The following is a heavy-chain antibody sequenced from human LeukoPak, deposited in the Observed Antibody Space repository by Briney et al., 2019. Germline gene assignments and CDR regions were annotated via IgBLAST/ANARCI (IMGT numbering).Heavy chain of an antibody. V-gene: IGHV4-59*02. CDR2: VYYSGST. D-gene: IGHD6-13*01. J-gene: IGHJ4*02. CDR1: GGSVSTYY. Sequence: SETLSLTCTVSGGSVSTYYWSWIRQPPGKGLEWIGYVYYSGSTNYNPSLKSRVTISVDTSKNQFSLKLNSVTAADTAVYYCARDHSSSSEDYWGQGTLVTVSS. CDR3: ARDHSSSSEDY.